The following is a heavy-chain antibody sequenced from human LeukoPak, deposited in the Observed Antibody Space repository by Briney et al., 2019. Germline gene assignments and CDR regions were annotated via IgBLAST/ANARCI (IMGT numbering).Heavy chain of an antibody. Sequence: ASVKVSCKASGYTFTGYYMHWVRQAPGQGLEWMGWINPNSGGTNYAQKFQGWVTMTRDTSISTAYMELSRPRSEDTAVYYCARDLFLDDYGDGWGQGTLVTVSS. CDR2: INPNSGGT. D-gene: IGHD4-17*01. V-gene: IGHV1-2*04. CDR1: GYTFTGYY. CDR3: ARDLFLDDYGDG. J-gene: IGHJ4*02.